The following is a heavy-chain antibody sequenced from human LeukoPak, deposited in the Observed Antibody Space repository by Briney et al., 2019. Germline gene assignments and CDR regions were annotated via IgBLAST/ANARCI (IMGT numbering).Heavy chain of an antibody. V-gene: IGHV1-69*01. D-gene: IGHD1-26*01. CDR2: IIPIFGTA. CDR3: ARRWELLGNWFDP. CDR1: GGTFSSHA. Sequence: SVKVSCKASGGTFSSHAISWVRQAPGQGLEWMGGIIPIFGTANYAQKFQGRVTITADESTSTAYMELSSLRSEDTAVYYCARRWELLGNWFDPWGQGTLVTVSS. J-gene: IGHJ5*02.